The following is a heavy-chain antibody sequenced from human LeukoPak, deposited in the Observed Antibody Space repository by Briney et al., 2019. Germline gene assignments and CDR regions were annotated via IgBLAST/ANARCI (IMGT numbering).Heavy chain of an antibody. CDR1: GGSLSSYY. V-gene: IGHV4-59*01. CDR2: IYYSGST. D-gene: IGHD3-22*01. J-gene: IGHJ4*02. CDR3: ARVGDNYDRSGYYFDY. Sequence: PSETLSLTCIVSGGSLSSYYWTWMRQPPGKGLEWIGYIYYSGSTNYNPSLESRVTISVDTSKNQFSLNLSPVTAADTAVYYCARVGDNYDRSGYYFDYWGQGTLVTVS.